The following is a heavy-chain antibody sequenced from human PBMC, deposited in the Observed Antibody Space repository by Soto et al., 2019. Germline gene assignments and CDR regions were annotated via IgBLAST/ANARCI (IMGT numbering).Heavy chain of an antibody. D-gene: IGHD6-13*01. J-gene: IGHJ4*02. CDR1: GYTFTSYG. CDR2: ISAYNGNT. CDR3: ARGGVMYSSSWHFDY. Sequence: GASVKVSCKASGYTFTSYGISWVRQAPGQGLEWKGWISAYNGNTNYAQKLQGRVTMTTDTSTSTAYMELRSLRSDDTAVFYCARGGVMYSSSWHFDYWGQGTLVTVSS. V-gene: IGHV1-18*01.